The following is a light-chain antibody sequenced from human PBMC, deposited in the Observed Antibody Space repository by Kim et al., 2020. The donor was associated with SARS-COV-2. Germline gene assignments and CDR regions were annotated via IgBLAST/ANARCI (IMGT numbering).Light chain of an antibody. CDR1: QSVSGW. CDR2: DAF. CDR3: QQYDNYPWT. V-gene: IGKV1-5*01. J-gene: IGKJ1*01. Sequence: ASVGDRVSISCRASQSVSGWLAWYQQKPGRAQKVLIYDAFSLESGVPSRFSGSGSGTEFTLTISSLQPDDFATYYCQQYDNYPWTFGQGTKVDIK.